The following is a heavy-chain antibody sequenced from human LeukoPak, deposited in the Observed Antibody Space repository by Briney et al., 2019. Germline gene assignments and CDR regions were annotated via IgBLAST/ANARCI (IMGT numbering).Heavy chain of an antibody. V-gene: IGHV1-2*02. CDR1: GYTFTGYY. J-gene: IGHJ2*01. CDR2: INPNSGGT. CDR3: ARGYCSGGICYDWYFDL. Sequence: ASVTVSCKASGYTFTGYYMHWVRQAPGQGLEWMGWINPNSGGTNYAQKFQGRVTMTRDTSISTAYMELSRLRSDDTAVYYCARGYCSGGICYDWYFDLWGRGTLVTVSS. D-gene: IGHD2-15*01.